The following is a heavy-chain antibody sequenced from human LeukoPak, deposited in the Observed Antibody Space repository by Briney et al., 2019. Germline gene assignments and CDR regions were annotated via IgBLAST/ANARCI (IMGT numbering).Heavy chain of an antibody. Sequence: ASVKVSCKASGYTFTSYGISWVRQAPGQGLEWMGWIRAYNGNTNYAQKLQGRVTMTTDTSTSTAYMELRSLRSDDTAVYYCARMYSSSWSHYFDYWGQGTLVTVSS. CDR2: IRAYNGNT. V-gene: IGHV1-18*01. CDR1: GYTFTSYG. J-gene: IGHJ4*02. D-gene: IGHD6-13*01. CDR3: ARMYSSSWSHYFDY.